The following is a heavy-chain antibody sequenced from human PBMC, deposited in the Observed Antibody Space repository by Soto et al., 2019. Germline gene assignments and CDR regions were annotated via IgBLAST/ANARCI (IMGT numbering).Heavy chain of an antibody. CDR1: GGSFSGYY. V-gene: IGHV4-34*01. D-gene: IGHD2-15*01. J-gene: IGHJ5*02. CDR3: ARVFEGYCSGGSCDVDP. Sequence: PSETLSLTCAVYGGSFSGYYLSWIRQPPGKGLEWIGEINYSESTNYNPSLKSRVTISGDTSKSQFSLKLSSVTAADTGVYYCARVFEGYCSGGSCDVDPWGQGTLVTVSS. CDR2: INYSEST.